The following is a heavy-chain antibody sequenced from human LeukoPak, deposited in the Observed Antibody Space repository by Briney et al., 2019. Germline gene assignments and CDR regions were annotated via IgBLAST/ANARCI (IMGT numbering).Heavy chain of an antibody. CDR1: GFTFTTYW. V-gene: IGHV3-21*01. CDR3: AGSILTGYPNFDY. D-gene: IGHD3-9*01. Sequence: GGSLRLSCAASGFTFTTYWMSWVRQAPGKGLEWVSSISSSSSYIYYADSVKGRFTISRDNAKNSLYLQMNSLRAEDTAVYYCAGSILTGYPNFDYWGQGTLVTVSS. J-gene: IGHJ4*02. CDR2: ISSSSSYI.